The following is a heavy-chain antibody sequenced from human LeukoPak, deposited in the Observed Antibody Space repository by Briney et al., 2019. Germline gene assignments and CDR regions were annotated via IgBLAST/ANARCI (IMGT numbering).Heavy chain of an antibody. J-gene: IGHJ4*02. CDR3: ARDLEEGGYGSGSYGLNY. CDR1: GFTFSSYA. Sequence: GGSLRLSCAASGFTFSSYAMHWVRQAPGKGLEWVSYISSSSSTIYYADSVKGRFTISRDNAKNSLYLQMNSLRDEDTAVYYCARDLEEGGYGSGSYGLNYWGQGTLVTVSS. D-gene: IGHD3-10*01. V-gene: IGHV3-48*02. CDR2: ISSSSSTI.